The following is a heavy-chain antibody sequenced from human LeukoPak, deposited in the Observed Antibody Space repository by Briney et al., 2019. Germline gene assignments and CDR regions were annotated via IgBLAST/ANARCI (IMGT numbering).Heavy chain of an antibody. CDR1: GYTFTSYG. CDR3: ARVYYDSSGYWGLTYYYGMDV. Sequence: ASVKVSCKASGYTFTSYGISWVRQAPGQGLEWMGWISAYNGNTNYAQKLQGRVTMTTDTSTSTAYMELRSLRSDDTAVYYCARVYYDSSGYWGLTYYYGMDVWGQGTTVTVSS. V-gene: IGHV1-18*01. D-gene: IGHD3-22*01. J-gene: IGHJ6*02. CDR2: ISAYNGNT.